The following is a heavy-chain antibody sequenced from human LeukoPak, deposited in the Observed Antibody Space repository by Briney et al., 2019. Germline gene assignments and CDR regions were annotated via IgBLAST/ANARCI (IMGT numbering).Heavy chain of an antibody. J-gene: IGHJ4*02. CDR3: ARGGTGGYSYGWELDY. CDR2: IHYSGST. D-gene: IGHD5-18*01. CDR1: GGSISNYY. Sequence: SETLSLTCTVSGGSISNYYWSWIRQPPGKGLEWIGYIHYSGSTNCNPSLKSRVTISVDTSKNQFSLKLSSVTAADTAVYYCARGGTGGYSYGWELDYWGQGTLVTVSS. V-gene: IGHV4-59*01.